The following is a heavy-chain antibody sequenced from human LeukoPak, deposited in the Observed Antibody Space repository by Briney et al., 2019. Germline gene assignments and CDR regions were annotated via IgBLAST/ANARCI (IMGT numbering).Heavy chain of an antibody. CDR3: ARVAEEYYYDSSGYSRFDY. Sequence: PGGSLRLSCAASGFTFSSYSMNWVRQAPGKGLEWVSYISSSSSTIYYADSVKGRFTISRDNSKNTLYLQMNSLRAEDTAVYYCARVAEEYYYDSSGYSRFDYWGQGTLVTVSS. V-gene: IGHV3-48*01. CDR1: GFTFSSYS. CDR2: ISSSSSTI. D-gene: IGHD3-22*01. J-gene: IGHJ4*02.